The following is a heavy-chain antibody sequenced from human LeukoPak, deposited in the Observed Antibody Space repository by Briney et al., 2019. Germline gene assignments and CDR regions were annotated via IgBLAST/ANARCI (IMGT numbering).Heavy chain of an antibody. D-gene: IGHD3-10*01. CDR1: GFTFSSYS. V-gene: IGHV3-21*01. CDR2: ISSSSSYI. Sequence: GGSLRLSCAASGFTFSSYSMNWVRQAPGKGLEWVSSISSSSSYIYYADSVKGRFTISRDNAKNSLYLQMNSLRAEDTAVYYCARGGVGYYYGMDVWGQGTTVTVSS. J-gene: IGHJ6*02. CDR3: ARGGVGYYYGMDV.